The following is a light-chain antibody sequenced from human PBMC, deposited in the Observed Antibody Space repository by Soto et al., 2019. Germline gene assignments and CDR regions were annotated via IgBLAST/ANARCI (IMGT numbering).Light chain of an antibody. Sequence: EIVLTQSPGTLSLSPGERATLSCRASQSVSSSYLAWYQQTPGQAPRLLIYGASSRATGIPDRFSGSGSGTDFPLTISRLEPEDFAVYYCQQYGSSPWAFGQGTKVDIK. CDR3: QQYGSSPWA. J-gene: IGKJ1*01. V-gene: IGKV3-20*01. CDR2: GAS. CDR1: QSVSSSY.